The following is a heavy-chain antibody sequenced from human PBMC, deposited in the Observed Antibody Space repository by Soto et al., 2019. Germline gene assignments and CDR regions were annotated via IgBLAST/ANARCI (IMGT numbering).Heavy chain of an antibody. Sequence: HVQLQESGPGLVKPSQTLSLTCTVSGGSVNVGDHYWSWIRQYPGRGLEWIGYISYSGNTYYNPSLKGRITLPLDLPKSQFSLTLTSVTAADTAMYYCAREEVAYCGPGSHNWFDPWGQGTLVTVSS. V-gene: IGHV4-31*03. CDR3: AREEVAYCGPGSHNWFDP. J-gene: IGHJ5*02. D-gene: IGHD3-10*01. CDR2: ISYSGNT. CDR1: GGSVNVGDHY.